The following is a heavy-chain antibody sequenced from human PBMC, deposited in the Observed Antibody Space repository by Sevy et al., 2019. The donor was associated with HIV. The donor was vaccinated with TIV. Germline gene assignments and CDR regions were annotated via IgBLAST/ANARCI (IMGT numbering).Heavy chain of an antibody. CDR2: ICTSGST. D-gene: IGHD6-13*01. Sequence: SETLSLTCTVSSGSISSYYWSWIRQPAGKGLEWIGRICTSGSTNYNPSLKSRVTMSVDTSKNQFSLKLSSVTAADTAVYYCARVPGAAAALMDVWGQGTTVTVSS. J-gene: IGHJ6*02. CDR3: ARVPGAAAALMDV. CDR1: SGSISSYY. V-gene: IGHV4-4*07.